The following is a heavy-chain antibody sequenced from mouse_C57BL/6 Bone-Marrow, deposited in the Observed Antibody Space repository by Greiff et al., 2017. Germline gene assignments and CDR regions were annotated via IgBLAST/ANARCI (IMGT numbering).Heavy chain of an antibody. Sequence: QVHVKQSGAELVRPGASVTLSCKASGYTFTDYEMHWVKQTPVHGLEWIGAIDPETGGTAYNQKFKGKAILTADKSSSTAYMELRSLTSEDSAVYYCTRSARGFDYWGQGTTLTVSS. J-gene: IGHJ2*01. CDR3: TRSARGFDY. V-gene: IGHV1-15*01. CDR1: GYTFTDYE. D-gene: IGHD3-1*01. CDR2: IDPETGGT.